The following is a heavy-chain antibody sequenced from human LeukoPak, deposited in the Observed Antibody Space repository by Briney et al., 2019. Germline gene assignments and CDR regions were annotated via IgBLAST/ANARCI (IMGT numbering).Heavy chain of an antibody. CDR3: ATQGFYHYGMDV. CDR1: GGSISSSSYY. Sequence: PSETLSLTCTVSGGSISSSSYYWGWIRQPPGKGLEWIGNFYYSGSTYYNPSLKSRVTISVDTSKNQFSLKLSSVTAADTAMYYCATQGFYHYGMDVWGQGTTVTVSS. D-gene: IGHD3-3*01. V-gene: IGHV4-39*01. J-gene: IGHJ6*02. CDR2: FYYSGST.